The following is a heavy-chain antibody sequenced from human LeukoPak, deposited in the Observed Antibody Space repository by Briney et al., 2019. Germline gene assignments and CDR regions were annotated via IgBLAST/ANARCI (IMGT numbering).Heavy chain of an antibody. CDR3: ARLSAMLRGPEPIYYFDY. CDR1: GFTFTNAW. J-gene: IGHJ4*01. CDR2: MKSKRDGGAT. Sequence: SGGSLRLSCEASGFTFTNAWMNWVRQAPGKGPEWVGRMKSKRDGGATEYAAPVKGRFTISRDDSKNMVYLQMNSLKTEDTGVYYCARLSAMLRGPEPIYYFDYWGQGTLVTVSS. V-gene: IGHV3-15*01. D-gene: IGHD3-10*01.